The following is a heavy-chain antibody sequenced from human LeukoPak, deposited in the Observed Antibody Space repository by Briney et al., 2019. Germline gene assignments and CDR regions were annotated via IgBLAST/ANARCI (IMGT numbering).Heavy chain of an antibody. D-gene: IGHD3-3*01. CDR1: GGSISSGGYS. CDR2: IYYSGST. V-gene: IGHV4-30-4*08. Sequence: PSQTLSLTCAVSGGSISSGGYSWSWIRQPPGKGLEYIGYIYYSGSTYYNPSLKSRVTISEDTSKNQFSLQLNSVTAADTAVYYCARSYDPLYFDFWGQGTLVTVSS. CDR3: ARSYDPLYFDF. J-gene: IGHJ4*02.